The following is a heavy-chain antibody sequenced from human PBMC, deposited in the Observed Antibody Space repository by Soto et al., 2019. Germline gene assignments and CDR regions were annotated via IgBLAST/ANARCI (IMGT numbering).Heavy chain of an antibody. D-gene: IGHD5-18*01. CDR1: GYTFTSYA. V-gene: IGHV1-3*01. J-gene: IGHJ6*02. Sequence: ASVKVSCKASGYTFTSYAMHWVRQAPGQRLEWMGWINAGNGNTKYSQKFQGRVTITRDTSASTAYMELSSLRSEDTAVYYCAAGIQLWLRDYYYGMDVWGQGTTVTVSS. CDR2: INAGNGNT. CDR3: AAGIQLWLRDYYYGMDV.